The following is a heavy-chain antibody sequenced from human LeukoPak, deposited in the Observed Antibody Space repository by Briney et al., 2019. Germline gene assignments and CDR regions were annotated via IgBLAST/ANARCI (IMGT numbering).Heavy chain of an antibody. J-gene: IGHJ4*02. CDR3: ARGSDFGDY. CDR2: INHSGST. Sequence: SETLSLTCAVYGGSFSGYYWSWIRQPPGKGLEWIGEINHSGSTNYNPSLKSRVTISVDTSKNQFSLRLSSVTAADTAVYYCARGSDFGDYWGQGTLVTVSS. CDR1: GGSFSGYY. V-gene: IGHV4-34*01. D-gene: IGHD4-17*01.